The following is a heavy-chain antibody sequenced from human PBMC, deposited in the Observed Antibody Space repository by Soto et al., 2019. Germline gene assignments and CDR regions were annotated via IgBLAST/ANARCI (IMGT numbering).Heavy chain of an antibody. Sequence: EVQLVESGGGLVKPGGSLRLSCAASGFTFSSYSMNWVRQAPGKGLEWVSSISSSSSYIYYADTVKGRFTISRDNAKNSLYLQMNSLRAEDTAVYYCAREGGSGWSREDYYYGMDVWGQGTTVTVSS. V-gene: IGHV3-21*01. J-gene: IGHJ6*02. D-gene: IGHD6-19*01. CDR1: GFTFSSYS. CDR2: ISSSSSYI. CDR3: AREGGSGWSREDYYYGMDV.